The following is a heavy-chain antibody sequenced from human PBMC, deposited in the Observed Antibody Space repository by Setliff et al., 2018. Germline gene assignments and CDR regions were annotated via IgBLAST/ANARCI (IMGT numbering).Heavy chain of an antibody. J-gene: IGHJ6*03. D-gene: IGHD3-10*01. Sequence: VKVSCKASGGTFNTYGITWVRQAPAQGLEWMGGIIPGLGILDYAQKFQGRVTITADESTSTAYMELSSLGSEDTAVYYCAGGQPLVRKYYYYMDVWGKGTTVTVSS. CDR1: GGTFNTYG. V-gene: IGHV1-69*10. CDR2: IIPGLGIL. CDR3: AGGQPLVRKYYYYMDV.